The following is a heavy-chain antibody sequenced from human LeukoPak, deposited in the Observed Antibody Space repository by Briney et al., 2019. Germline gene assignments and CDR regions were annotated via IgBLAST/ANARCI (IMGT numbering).Heavy chain of an antibody. Sequence: LTGGSLRLSCSASGFTFSSYRMTWVRQAPGKGLELVSYISRSSSTINYAHPVKGRFTSSRDNAKYSLYLQMNSLRDEDTAVYYCARGVAGAGRLVDDWGQGTLATAS. V-gene: IGHV3-48*02. CDR1: GFTFSSYR. CDR2: ISRSSSTI. J-gene: IGHJ4*02. D-gene: IGHD6-13*01. CDR3: ARGVAGAGRLVDD.